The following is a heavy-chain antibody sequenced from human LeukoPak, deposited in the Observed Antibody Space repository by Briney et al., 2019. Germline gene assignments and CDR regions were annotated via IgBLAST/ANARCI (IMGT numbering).Heavy chain of an antibody. CDR1: GFTFSSYA. V-gene: IGHV3-30*01. CDR3: ARDGQWYKENYYFDY. D-gene: IGHD1-14*01. J-gene: IGHJ4*02. CDR2: ISYDGSNK. Sequence: PGGSLRLSCAASGFTFSSYAMHWVRQAPGEGLEWVAVISYDGSNKYYADSVKGRFTISRDNSKNTLYLQMNSLRAEDTAVYYCARDGQWYKENYYFDYWGQGTLVTVSS.